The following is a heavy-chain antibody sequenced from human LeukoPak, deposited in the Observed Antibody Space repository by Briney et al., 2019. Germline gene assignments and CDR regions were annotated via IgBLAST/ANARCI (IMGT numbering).Heavy chain of an antibody. Sequence: ASVKVSCKASGYTFTSYDINWVRQATGQGLEWMGGIIPIFGTVNYAQKFQGRVTITADESTSTAYMELSSLRSEDTAVYYCASFSPGDYWGQGTLVTVSS. CDR2: IIPIFGTV. V-gene: IGHV1-69*13. D-gene: IGHD3-10*01. CDR1: GYTFTSYD. CDR3: ASFSPGDY. J-gene: IGHJ4*02.